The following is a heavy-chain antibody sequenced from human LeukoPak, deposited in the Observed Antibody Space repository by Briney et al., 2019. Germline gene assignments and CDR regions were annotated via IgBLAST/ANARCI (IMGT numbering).Heavy chain of an antibody. Sequence: ASVKVSCKASGYTFTSYYMHWVRQAPGQGLEWMGIINPSGGSTSYAQKFQGRVTMTRDTSTSTVYMELSSLRSEDTAVYYCARDLTTMIVGTRKQGFQRRSSDYWGQGTLVTVSS. CDR1: GYTFTSYY. V-gene: IGHV1-46*01. J-gene: IGHJ4*02. D-gene: IGHD3-22*01. CDR2: INPSGGST. CDR3: ARDLTTMIVGTRKQGFQRRSSDY.